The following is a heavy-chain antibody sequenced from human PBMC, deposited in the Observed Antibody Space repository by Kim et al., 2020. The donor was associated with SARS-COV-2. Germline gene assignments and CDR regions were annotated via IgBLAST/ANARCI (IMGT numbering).Heavy chain of an antibody. J-gene: IGHJ4*02. CDR3: ARAPNYGPKSYGSDY. CDR1: GGSISSGGYY. Sequence: SETLSLTCTVSGGSISSGGYYWSWIRQHPGKGLEWIGYIYYSGSTYYNPSLKSRVTISVDTSKNQFSLKLSSVTAADTAVYYCARAPNYGPKSYGSDYWGQRTLVTVS. D-gene: IGHD5-18*01. CDR2: IYYSGST. V-gene: IGHV4-31*03.